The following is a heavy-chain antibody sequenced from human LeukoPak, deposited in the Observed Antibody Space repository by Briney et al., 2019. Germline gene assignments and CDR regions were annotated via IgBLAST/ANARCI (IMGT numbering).Heavy chain of an antibody. Sequence: ASVKASCKASGYTFTTYTIHWVRQAPGQRLEWMGWINTGNGHTKYSQEFQDRVTITRDTSASTAYMELSSLRSDDMAIYFCTRGAKFRFYGSGTYYTSLPFDPWGQGTLVTVSS. J-gene: IGHJ5*02. CDR1: GYTFTTYT. CDR3: TRGAKFRFYGSGTYYTSLPFDP. D-gene: IGHD3-10*01. CDR2: INTGNGHT. V-gene: IGHV1-3*03.